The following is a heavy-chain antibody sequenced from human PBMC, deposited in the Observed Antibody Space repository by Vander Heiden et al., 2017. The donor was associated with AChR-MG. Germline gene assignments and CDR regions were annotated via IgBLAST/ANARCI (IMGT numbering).Heavy chain of an antibody. V-gene: IGHV4-34*01. J-gene: IGHJ4*02. CDR3: ARVVEIFGVVTLFDY. D-gene: IGHD3-3*01. CDR1: GGSFSGYY. CDR2: INHSGST. Sequence: QVQLQQWGAGLLKPSETLSLTCAVYGGSFSGYYWSWIRQPPGKGLEWIGEINHSGSTNYNPSLKSRVTISVDTSKNQFSLKLSSVTAADTAVYYCARVVEIFGVVTLFDYWGQGTLVTVSS.